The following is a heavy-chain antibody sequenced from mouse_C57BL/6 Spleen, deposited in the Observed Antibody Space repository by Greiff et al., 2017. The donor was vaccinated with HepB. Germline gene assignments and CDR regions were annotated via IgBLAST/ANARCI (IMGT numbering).Heavy chain of an antibody. D-gene: IGHD1-1*01. V-gene: IGHV1-26*01. CDR1: GYTFTDYY. Sequence: EVQLQQSGPELVKPGASVKISCKASGYTFTDYYMNWVKQSHGKSLEWIGDINPNNGGTSYNQKFKGKATLTVDKSSSTAYMELRSLTSEDSAVYYCARLAFITTVVASDYWGQGTTLTVSS. CDR3: ARLAFITTVVASDY. CDR2: INPNNGGT. J-gene: IGHJ2*01.